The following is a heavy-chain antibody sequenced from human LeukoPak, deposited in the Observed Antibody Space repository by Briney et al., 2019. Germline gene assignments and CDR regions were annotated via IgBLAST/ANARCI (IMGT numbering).Heavy chain of an antibody. V-gene: IGHV3-49*03. J-gene: IGHJ4*02. Sequence: GGSLRLSCTASGFTFGVYAMSWFRQAPGKGLEWVGCIRSKDYGGITEYAASVKGRFTISRDDSKSNAYLQKNSLKTEDTAVYYCTRDSPSITMIVVAPYWGQGTLVTVSS. D-gene: IGHD3-22*01. CDR3: TRDSPSITMIVVAPY. CDR2: IRSKDYGGIT. CDR1: GFTFGVYA.